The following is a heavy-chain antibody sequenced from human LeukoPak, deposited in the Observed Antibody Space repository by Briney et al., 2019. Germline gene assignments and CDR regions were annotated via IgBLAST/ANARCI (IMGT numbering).Heavy chain of an antibody. Sequence: PSETLSLTCTVSGGSISSYYWSWIRQPPGKGLEWIGYIYYSGSTNYNPSLKSRVTISVDTYKNQFSLKLSSVTAADTAVYYCARDGHAFDIWGQGTMVTVSS. V-gene: IGHV4-59*01. J-gene: IGHJ3*02. CDR2: IYYSGST. CDR3: ARDGHAFDI. CDR1: GGSISSYY.